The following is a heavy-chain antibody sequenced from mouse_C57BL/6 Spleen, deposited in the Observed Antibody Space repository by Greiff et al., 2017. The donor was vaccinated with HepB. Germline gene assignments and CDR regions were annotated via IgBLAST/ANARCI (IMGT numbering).Heavy chain of an antibody. J-gene: IGHJ3*01. CDR2: IHPSDSDT. Sequence: QVQLQQPGAELVKPGASVKVSCKASGYTFTSYWMHWVKQRPGQGLEWIGRIHPSDSDTNYNQKFKGKATLTVDKSSCTAYMQLSSLTSEDSAVYYCAIRLDWDGGFAYWGQGTLVTVSA. CDR1: GYTFTSYW. D-gene: IGHD4-1*01. V-gene: IGHV1-74*01. CDR3: AIRLDWDGGFAY.